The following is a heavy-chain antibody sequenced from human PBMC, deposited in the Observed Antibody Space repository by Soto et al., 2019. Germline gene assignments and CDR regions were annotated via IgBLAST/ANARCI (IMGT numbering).Heavy chain of an antibody. Sequence: SETLSLTCTVSVGSISSYYWSWIRQPPGKGLEWIGYIYYSGSTNYNPSLKSRVTISVDTSKNQFSLKLSSVTAADTAVYYCARGPPGMIVGIFDYWGQGTLVTVSS. V-gene: IGHV4-59*01. CDR3: ARGPPGMIVGIFDY. CDR2: IYYSGST. D-gene: IGHD3-22*01. J-gene: IGHJ4*02. CDR1: VGSISSYY.